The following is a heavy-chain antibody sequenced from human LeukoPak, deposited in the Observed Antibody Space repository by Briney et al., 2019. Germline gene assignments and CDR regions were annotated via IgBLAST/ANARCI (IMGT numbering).Heavy chain of an antibody. D-gene: IGHD3-22*01. J-gene: IGHJ3*02. V-gene: IGHV3-30*18. CDR2: ISYDGTNK. CDR1: GFTFSHYA. Sequence: GRSLRLSCAASGFTFSHYAMHWVRQAPGKGLDWVAVISYDGTNKYYADSVKGRFTISRDNSKNTLSLQMNSLRAEDTAVYYCAKGGYYASSGSYAFDIWGQGTVVTVSS. CDR3: AKGGYYASSGSYAFDI.